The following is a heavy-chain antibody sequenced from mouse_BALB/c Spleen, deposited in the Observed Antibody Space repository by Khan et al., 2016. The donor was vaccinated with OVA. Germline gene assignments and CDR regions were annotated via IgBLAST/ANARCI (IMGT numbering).Heavy chain of an antibody. V-gene: IGHV14-4*02. Sequence: VQLQQSGAELVRSGASVKLSCTVSGFNIKHYYIHWVKQRPEQGLEWIGWIDPDNGDTEYAPKFQGKAAMTADTSSNTAYLHLSSLTSEDTAVYYCTSGYGYCMDYWGQGTSVTVSS. CDR1: GFNIKHYY. J-gene: IGHJ4*01. D-gene: IGHD1-2*01. CDR3: TSGYGYCMDY. CDR2: IDPDNGDT.